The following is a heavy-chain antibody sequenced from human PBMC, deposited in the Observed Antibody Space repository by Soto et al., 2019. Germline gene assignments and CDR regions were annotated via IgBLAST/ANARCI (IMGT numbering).Heavy chain of an antibody. CDR2: ISYDGSNK. D-gene: IGHD3-22*01. Sequence: GGSLRLSCAASGFTFSSYGMHWVRQAPGKGLEWVAVISYDGSNKYYADSVKGRFTISRDNSKNTLYLQMNSLRAEDTAVYYCAKQRYYYDSSGYHDYWGQGTLVTVSS. J-gene: IGHJ4*02. V-gene: IGHV3-30*18. CDR1: GFTFSSYG. CDR3: AKQRYYYDSSGYHDY.